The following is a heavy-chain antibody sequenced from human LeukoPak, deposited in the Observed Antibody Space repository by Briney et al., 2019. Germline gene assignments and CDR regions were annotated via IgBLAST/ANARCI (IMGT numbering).Heavy chain of an antibody. CDR3: ARAGLRSDYYDSSGYYWDY. CDR2: IIPIFGTA. CDR1: GGTFSIYA. Sequence: ASVKVSCKASGGTFSIYAISWVPQAPGQGREWMGRIIPIFGTANYAQKFQGRVTITTGESTSTPYMELSSLRSEDTAVYYCARAGLRSDYYDSSGYYWDYWGQGTLVTVSS. J-gene: IGHJ4*02. D-gene: IGHD3-22*01. V-gene: IGHV1-69*05.